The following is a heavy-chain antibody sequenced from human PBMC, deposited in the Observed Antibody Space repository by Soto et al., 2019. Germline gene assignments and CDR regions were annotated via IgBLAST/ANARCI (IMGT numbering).Heavy chain of an antibody. CDR2: INHSGST. CDR3: ARDLSSGYDSYYFDY. CDR1: GGSLSSYY. Sequence: SETLSLTCAVYGGSLSSYYWSWIRQPPGKGLEWIGEINHSGSTNYKPSLKSRVTISVDTSKNQFSLNLRSVTAADTAVYFCARDLSSGYDSYYFDYWGQGTLVTVSS. J-gene: IGHJ4*02. V-gene: IGHV4-34*01. D-gene: IGHD3-22*01.